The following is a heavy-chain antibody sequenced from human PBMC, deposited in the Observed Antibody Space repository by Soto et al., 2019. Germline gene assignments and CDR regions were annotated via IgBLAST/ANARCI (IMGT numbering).Heavy chain of an antibody. J-gene: IGHJ6*02. Sequence: ASVKGSCRASGYTFTSYGISWVRQAPGQGLEWMGWIMAYNGNINYAQKLKGRVTMTTDTSSSTAYMELRSLRSGDTAVYYCVRDEGYYDSSGPRQAGSVDGMDVWGQGTTVTVSS. CDR2: IMAYNGNI. D-gene: IGHD3-22*01. CDR3: VRDEGYYDSSGPRQAGSVDGMDV. V-gene: IGHV1-18*04. CDR1: GYTFTSYG.